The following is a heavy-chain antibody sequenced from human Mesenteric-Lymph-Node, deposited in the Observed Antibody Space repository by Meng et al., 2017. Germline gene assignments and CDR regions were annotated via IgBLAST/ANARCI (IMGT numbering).Heavy chain of an antibody. J-gene: IGHJ6*02. CDR1: GYTFTSYD. D-gene: IGHD4-17*01. CDR3: ARGLDDYGDHYYYYGMDV. V-gene: IGHV1-69*05. CDR2: IIPIFGTA. Sequence: SVKVSCKASGYTFTSYDINWARQATGQGLEWMGGIIPIFGTANYAQKFQGRVTITTDESTSTAYMELSSLRSEDTAVYYCARGLDDYGDHYYYYGMDVWGQGTTVTVSS.